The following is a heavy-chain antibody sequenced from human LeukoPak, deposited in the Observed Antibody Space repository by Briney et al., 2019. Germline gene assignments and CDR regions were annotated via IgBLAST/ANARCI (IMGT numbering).Heavy chain of an antibody. CDR2: IYYSGST. CDR3: ARSDYGDKYFDY. D-gene: IGHD4-17*01. Sequence: PSETLSLTCTVSGGSISSSSYYWGWIRQPPGKGLEWIGSIYYSGSTYYNPSLKSRVTISVDTSKNQFSLKLSSVTAADTAVYYCARSDYGDKYFDYWGRGTLATVSS. J-gene: IGHJ4*02. V-gene: IGHV4-39*01. CDR1: GGSISSSSYY.